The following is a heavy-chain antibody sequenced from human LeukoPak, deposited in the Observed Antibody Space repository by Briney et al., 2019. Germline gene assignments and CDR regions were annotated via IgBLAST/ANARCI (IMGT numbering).Heavy chain of an antibody. V-gene: IGHV4-59*01. Sequence: SETLSLTCSVSGGSISGYSWTWIRQPPGKGLEWIGYIYYSGSTNYNPSLKSRVTISVDTSKNQFSLMLSSVTAADTAVCYCARRHTHFDYWGQGTLVTVSS. CDR1: GGSISGYS. CDR3: ARRHTHFDY. J-gene: IGHJ4*02. CDR2: IYYSGST.